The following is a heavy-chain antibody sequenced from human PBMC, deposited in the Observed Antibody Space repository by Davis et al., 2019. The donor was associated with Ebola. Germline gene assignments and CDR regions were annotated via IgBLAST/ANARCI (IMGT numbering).Heavy chain of an antibody. CDR2: INAGNGNT. V-gene: IGHV1-3*01. Sequence: ASVKVSCKASGYTFTSYAMHWVRQAPGQRLEWMGWINAGNGNTKYSQKFQGRVTITRDTSASTAYMALSSLRSEDTAVYYCASSGYLIVATRWPDYWGQGTLVTVSS. D-gene: IGHD5-12*01. J-gene: IGHJ4*02. CDR1: GYTFTSYA. CDR3: ASSGYLIVATRWPDY.